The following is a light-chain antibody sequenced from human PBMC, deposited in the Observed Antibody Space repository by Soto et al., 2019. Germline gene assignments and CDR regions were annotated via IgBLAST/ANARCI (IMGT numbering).Light chain of an antibody. V-gene: IGKV1-5*01. J-gene: IGKJ3*01. Sequence: GDRVTITCRASQSINNWLAWYQQKPGKAPRLLIYDASSLESGVPSRFSGSGSGTEFTLTISSLQPDDFATYYCQQYNSYLFTFGPGTKVDIK. CDR3: QQYNSYLFT. CDR1: QSINNW. CDR2: DAS.